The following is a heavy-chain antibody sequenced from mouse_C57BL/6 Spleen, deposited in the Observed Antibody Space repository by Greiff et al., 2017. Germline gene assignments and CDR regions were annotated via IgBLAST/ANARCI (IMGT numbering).Heavy chain of an antibody. D-gene: IGHD1-1*01. CDR2: IDPSDSYT. V-gene: IGHV1-50*01. CDR1: GYTFTSYW. J-gene: IGHJ2*01. CDR3: ARWTTVVPFDY. Sequence: QVQLQQSGAELVKPGASVKLSCKASGYTFTSYWMQWVKQRPGQGLEWIGEIDPSDSYTNYNQKFKGKATLTVDTASSTAYMQLSSLTSEDSAVYYCARWTTVVPFDYWGQGTTLTGSS.